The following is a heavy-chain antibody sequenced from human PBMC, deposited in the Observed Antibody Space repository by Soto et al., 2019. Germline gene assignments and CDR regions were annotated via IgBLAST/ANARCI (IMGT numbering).Heavy chain of an antibody. V-gene: IGHV1-46*01. CDR1: GYTFTSYY. CDR3: AREDYGSGSHTDGMDV. J-gene: IGHJ6*02. Sequence: QVQLVQSGAEVKKPGASVKVSCKASGYTFTSYYMHWVRQAHGQGLEWMGIINPSGGSTSYAQKFQGRVTMTRDTSTSTVYMELSSLRSEDTAVYYCAREDYGSGSHTDGMDVWGQGTTVTVSS. D-gene: IGHD3-10*01. CDR2: INPSGGST.